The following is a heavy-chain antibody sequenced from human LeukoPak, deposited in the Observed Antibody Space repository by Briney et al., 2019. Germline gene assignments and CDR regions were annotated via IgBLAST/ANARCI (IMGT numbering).Heavy chain of an antibody. CDR1: GGSISSYY. D-gene: IGHD2-15*01. V-gene: IGHV4-59*01. CDR3: ARDQVAANAFDI. J-gene: IGHJ3*02. CDR2: IYYSGST. Sequence: SETLSLTCTVSGGSISSYYWSWIRQPPGKGLEWIGYIYYSGSTNYSPSLKSRVTISVDTSKNQFSLKLSSVTAADTAVYYCARDQVAANAFDIWGQGTMVTVSS.